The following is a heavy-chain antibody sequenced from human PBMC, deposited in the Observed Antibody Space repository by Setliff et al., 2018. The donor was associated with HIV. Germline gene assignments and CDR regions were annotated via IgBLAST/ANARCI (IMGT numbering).Heavy chain of an antibody. J-gene: IGHJ4*02. CDR1: GYTFTSYA. D-gene: IGHD3-10*01. CDR3: ARVWFGETIFDY. V-gene: IGHV1-3*01. CDR2: INAGNGKI. Sequence: GASVKVSCKASGYTFTSYAVHWVRQAPGQRLEWMGWINAGNGKIKYSQKFQGRVTITRDTSASTAYMVLSSLRSEDTAVYYCARVWFGETIFDYWGQGTLVTVSS.